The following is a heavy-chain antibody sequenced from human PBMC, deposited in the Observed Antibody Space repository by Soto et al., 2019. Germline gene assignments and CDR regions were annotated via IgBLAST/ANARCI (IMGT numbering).Heavy chain of an antibody. J-gene: IGHJ6*02. CDR2: TSYDGINK. D-gene: IGHD2-2*01. CDR1: GFTFSTYG. CDR3: AKGQHCSSTSCYFYHYGMDV. V-gene: IGHV3-30*18. Sequence: QVQLVESGGGVVQPGRSLRLSCIASGFTFSTYGMHWVRQAPGKGLEWVAVTSYDGINKYYADSVKGRLTISRDNSKNTVHLQRNSLRGEDTAVYYCAKGQHCSSTSCYFYHYGMDVWGQGTTVAVSS.